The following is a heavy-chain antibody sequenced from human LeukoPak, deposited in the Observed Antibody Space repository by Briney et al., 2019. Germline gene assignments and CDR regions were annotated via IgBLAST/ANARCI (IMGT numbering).Heavy chain of an antibody. D-gene: IGHD6-19*01. V-gene: IGHV1-2*02. CDR2: INPNSGGI. J-gene: IGHJ1*01. Sequence: ASVKVSCKASGYTFTGYYMHWVRQAPGQGLEWMGWINPNSGGINYAQKFQGRVTMTRDTSISTAYMELSRLRSDDTAVYYCARVYSSGWYGYLQHWGQGTLVTVSS. CDR1: GYTFTGYY. CDR3: ARVYSSGWYGYLQH.